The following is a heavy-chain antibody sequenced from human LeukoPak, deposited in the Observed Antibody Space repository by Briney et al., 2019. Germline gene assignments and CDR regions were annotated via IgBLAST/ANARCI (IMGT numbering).Heavy chain of an antibody. CDR1: GFSFSRYY. Sequence: GGSLRLSCAASGFSFSRYYMSWVRQAPGKGLEWVSVLFSGGDTYYADSVKDRFSISRDSSRETLFLRMNSLRADDTAVYYCARQGYDSGFDYWGHGTMVTVSS. CDR2: LFSGGDT. J-gene: IGHJ4*01. CDR3: ARQGYDSGFDY. D-gene: IGHD5-12*01. V-gene: IGHV3-66*04.